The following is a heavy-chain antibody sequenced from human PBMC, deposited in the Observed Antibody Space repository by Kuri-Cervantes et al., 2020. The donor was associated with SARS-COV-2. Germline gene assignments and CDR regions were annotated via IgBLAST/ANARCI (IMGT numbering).Heavy chain of an antibody. CDR3: ARGGGYCGGDCPDEYHFDY. V-gene: IGHV1-69*13. CDR2: IIPIFGTA. Sequence: SVKVSCKASGGTFSSYAISWVRQAPGQGLEWMGGIIPIFGTANYAQKFQGRVTITADESTSTAYMELSSLRSEDTAVYYCARGGGYCGGDCPDEYHFDYWGQGTLVTVSS. CDR1: GGTFSSYA. J-gene: IGHJ4*02. D-gene: IGHD2-21*01.